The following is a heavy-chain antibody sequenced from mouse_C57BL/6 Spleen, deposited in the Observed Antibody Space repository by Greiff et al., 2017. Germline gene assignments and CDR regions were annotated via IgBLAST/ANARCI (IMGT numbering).Heavy chain of an antibody. J-gene: IGHJ2*01. CDR2: IYPRAGST. CDR3: ARGGGSRFDY. CDR1: GYTFTSYD. V-gene: IGHV1-85*01. Sequence: QVQLKESGPELVKPGASVKLSCKASGYTFTSYDINWVKQRPGQGLEWIGWIYPRAGSTKYNEKFKGKATLTVDTSSSTAYMELHSLTSEDSAVYFCARGGGSRFDYWGQGTTLTVSS.